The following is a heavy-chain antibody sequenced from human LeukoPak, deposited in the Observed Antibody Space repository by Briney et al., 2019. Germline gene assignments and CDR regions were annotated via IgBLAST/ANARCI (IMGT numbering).Heavy chain of an antibody. D-gene: IGHD3-22*01. Sequence: SETLSLTCTVSGGSISSYYWSWIRQPPGKGLEWIGYIYYSGSTNYNPSLKSRVTISVDTSKNQFSLKLSSVTAADTAVYYCARLRQDYYDSSGYYYYYYYGMDVWGQGTTATVSS. CDR1: GGSISSYY. J-gene: IGHJ6*02. CDR3: ARLRQDYYDSSGYYYYYYYGMDV. CDR2: IYYSGST. V-gene: IGHV4-59*08.